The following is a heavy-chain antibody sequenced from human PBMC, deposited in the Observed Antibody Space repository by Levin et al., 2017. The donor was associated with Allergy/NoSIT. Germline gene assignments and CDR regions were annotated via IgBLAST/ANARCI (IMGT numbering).Heavy chain of an antibody. D-gene: IGHD4-17*01. CDR3: ARTRGLPPDGHYGMDV. J-gene: IGHJ6*02. Sequence: LSQTLSLTCTVSGDSISSYHWSWIRQPPGKGLEWIGYIYYNGSTYYNPSLKSRVTISVDTSKKQFSLKLRSVTAADTAVFYCARTRGLPPDGHYGMDVWGQGTTVTVSS. CDR2: IYYNGST. V-gene: IGHV4-59*01. CDR1: GDSISSYH.